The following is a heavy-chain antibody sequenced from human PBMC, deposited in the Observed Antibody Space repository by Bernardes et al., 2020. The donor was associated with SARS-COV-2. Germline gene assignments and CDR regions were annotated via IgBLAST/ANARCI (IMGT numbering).Heavy chain of an antibody. CDR2: ISAYNGNT. D-gene: IGHD3-22*01. J-gene: IGHJ3*02. CDR3: AREPSYYDSSGYRIDAFDI. V-gene: IGHV1-18*04. CDR1: GYDFTTYV. Sequence: ASVKVSCKASGYDFTTYVISWVRQAPGQGLEWMGWISAYNGNTDYAQKLQGRVTMTTDTSTNTAYMELRSLRSDDTALYYCAREPSYYDSSGYRIDAFDIWGQGTMVTVSS.